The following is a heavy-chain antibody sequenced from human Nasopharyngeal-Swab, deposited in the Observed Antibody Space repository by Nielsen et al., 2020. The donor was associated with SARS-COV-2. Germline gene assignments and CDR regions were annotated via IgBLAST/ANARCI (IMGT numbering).Heavy chain of an antibody. CDR3: ARGLFSGSYFGY. D-gene: IGHD1-26*01. Sequence: AGSLTLSCAASGFTFSSYWMSWVRHAPGKGLEWVANIKQDGSENYYVDSVKGRFTISRDNAKNSLYLQMNSLRAEDTAVYYCARGLFSGSYFGYWGQGTLVTVSS. V-gene: IGHV3-7*03. CDR2: IKQDGSEN. CDR1: GFTFSSYW. J-gene: IGHJ4*02.